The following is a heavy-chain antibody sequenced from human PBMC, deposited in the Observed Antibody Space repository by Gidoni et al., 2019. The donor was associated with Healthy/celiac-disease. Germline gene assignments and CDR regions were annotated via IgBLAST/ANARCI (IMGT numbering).Heavy chain of an antibody. CDR3: AKDTEMATIGWSYFDY. Sequence: EVQLLESGGGLVQPGGPLRLSCAASGFTFSSYAMSWVRQAPGKGLEWDSAISGSGGSTYYADPVKGRFTSSRDNSKNTLYLQMNSLRAEDTAVYYCAKDTEMATIGWSYFDYWGQGTLVTVSS. V-gene: IGHV3-23*01. J-gene: IGHJ4*02. D-gene: IGHD5-12*01. CDR2: ISGSGGST. CDR1: GFTFSSYA.